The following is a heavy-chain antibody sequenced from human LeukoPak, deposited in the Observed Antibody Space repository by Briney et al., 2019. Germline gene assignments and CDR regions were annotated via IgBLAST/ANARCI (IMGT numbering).Heavy chain of an antibody. CDR1: GFTFDDYA. CDR2: ISYDGSNK. V-gene: IGHV3-30*03. D-gene: IGHD6-6*01. CDR3: ATLSISINWFDP. J-gene: IGHJ5*02. Sequence: GGSLRLSCAASGFTFDDYAMHWVRQAPGKGLEWVAVISYDGSNKYYADSVKGRFTISRDNSKNTLYLQMNSLRAEDTAVYYCATLSISINWFDPWGQGTLVTVSS.